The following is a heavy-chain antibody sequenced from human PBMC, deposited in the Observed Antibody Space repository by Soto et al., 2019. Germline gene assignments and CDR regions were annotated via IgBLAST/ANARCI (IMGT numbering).Heavy chain of an antibody. Sequence: ASVKVSCKASGYTFTGYYMHWVLQAPGQGLEWMGWINPNSGGTNYAQKFQGRVTMTRDTSISTAYMELSRLRSDDTAVYYCARDHPSTRVGAKYDYWGQGTLVTVSS. CDR1: GYTFTGYY. CDR2: INPNSGGT. D-gene: IGHD1-26*01. J-gene: IGHJ4*02. CDR3: ARDHPSTRVGAKYDY. V-gene: IGHV1-2*02.